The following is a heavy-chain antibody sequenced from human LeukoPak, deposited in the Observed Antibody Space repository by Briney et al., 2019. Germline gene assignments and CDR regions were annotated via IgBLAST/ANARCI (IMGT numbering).Heavy chain of an antibody. CDR2: IDWDDDK. CDR3: ARISSIAAAQDLDAFDI. Sequence: SGPALVKPTQTLTLTCTFSGFSLSTSGMCVSWIRQPPGKALEWLARIDWDDDKYYSTSLKTRLTISKDTSKNQVVLTMTNMDPVDTATYYCARISSIAAAQDLDAFDIWGQGTMVTVSS. J-gene: IGHJ3*02. CDR1: GFSLSTSGMC. V-gene: IGHV2-70*11. D-gene: IGHD6-13*01.